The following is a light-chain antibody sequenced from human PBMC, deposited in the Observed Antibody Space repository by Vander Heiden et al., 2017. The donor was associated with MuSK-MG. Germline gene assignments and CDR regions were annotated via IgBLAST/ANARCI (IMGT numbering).Light chain of an antibody. CDR1: ESVRSY. CDR2: DTS. V-gene: IGKV3-11*01. CDR3: QQRANWPPYT. Sequence: EVVLTQSPATLSLSPGERATLSCRASESVRSYLAWYQQKRGQAPRLLIYDTSHRATGVPARFSGSGYGTDFTLTISSREPEDFAVYYCQQRANWPPYTFGQGTKLEIK. J-gene: IGKJ2*01.